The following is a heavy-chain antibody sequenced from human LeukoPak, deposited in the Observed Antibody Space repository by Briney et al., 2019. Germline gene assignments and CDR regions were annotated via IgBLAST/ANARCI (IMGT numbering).Heavy chain of an antibody. D-gene: IGHD7-27*01. V-gene: IGHV1-69*05. J-gene: IGHJ5*02. CDR2: IIPIFGTA. CDR1: GGTFSSYA. Sequence: ASVKVSCKASGGTFSSYAISWVRQAPGQGLEWMGGIIPIFGTANYAQKFQGRVTITTDESTSTAYMELSSLRSEDTAVYYCARGSGNWGLAEGFDPWGQGTLVTVSS. CDR3: ARGSGNWGLAEGFDP.